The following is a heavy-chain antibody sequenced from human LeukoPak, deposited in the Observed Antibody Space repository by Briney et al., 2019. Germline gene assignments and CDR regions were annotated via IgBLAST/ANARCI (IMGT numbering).Heavy chain of an antibody. D-gene: IGHD1-1*01. CDR3: ARYDNGKDYFDY. Sequence: GGSLRLSCAASGFSVTRNYVSWVRQAPGKGLEWVTLMYSGGGTSYADSVKGRFTISRDTSKNTLYLQMSSLRAEDTALYYCARYDNGKDYFDYWGQGTLVTVSS. CDR1: GFSVTRNY. J-gene: IGHJ4*02. CDR2: MYSGGGT. V-gene: IGHV3-53*01.